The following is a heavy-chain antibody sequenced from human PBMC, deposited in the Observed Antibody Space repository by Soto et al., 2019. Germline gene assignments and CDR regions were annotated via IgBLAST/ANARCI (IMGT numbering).Heavy chain of an antibody. CDR2: IWYDGNNK. CDR3: ARAAYYYYDSSGSPGY. Sequence: QVQLVESGGGVVQPGRSLRLSCEASGFTFSSYGMHWVRQAPGKGLEWVAVIWYDGNNKYYADSVKGRFTISRDNSKNTLYLQMNSLRAEDTAVYYCARAAYYYYDSSGSPGYLGQGTLVTVSS. CDR1: GFTFSSYG. V-gene: IGHV3-33*01. D-gene: IGHD3-22*01. J-gene: IGHJ4*02.